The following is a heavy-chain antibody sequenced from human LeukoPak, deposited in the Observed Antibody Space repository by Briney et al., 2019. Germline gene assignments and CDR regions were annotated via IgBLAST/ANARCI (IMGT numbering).Heavy chain of an antibody. CDR1: GFTFSSYS. J-gene: IGHJ6*03. CDR3: ARVPDYGGKFSSAMFRGKYYYYYMDV. CDR2: ISSSSSYI. Sequence: PGGSLRLSCAASGFTFSSYSMNWVRQAPGKGLEWVSSISSSSSYIYYADSVKGRFTISRDNAKNSLYVQMNSLRAEDTAVYYCARVPDYGGKFSSAMFRGKYYYYYMDVWGKGTTVTVSS. D-gene: IGHD4-23*01. V-gene: IGHV3-21*01.